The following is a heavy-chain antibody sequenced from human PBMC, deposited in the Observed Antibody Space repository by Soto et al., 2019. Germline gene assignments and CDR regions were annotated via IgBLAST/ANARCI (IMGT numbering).Heavy chain of an antibody. CDR3: ARGPGYSYGYSVYYYYYGMDV. J-gene: IGHJ6*02. Sequence: SETLSLTCVVYGGSLSGIYWTWVRQPPGKGLEWIGEINHSGSTNYSPSLESRVTISLDTSNNQFSLKLSSVTAADKAVYYCARGPGYSYGYSVYYYYYGMDVWGQGTTVTVSS. D-gene: IGHD5-18*01. CDR2: INHSGST. CDR1: GGSLSGIY. V-gene: IGHV4-34*01.